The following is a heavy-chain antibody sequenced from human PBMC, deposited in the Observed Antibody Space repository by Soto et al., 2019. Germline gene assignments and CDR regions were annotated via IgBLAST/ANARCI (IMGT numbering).Heavy chain of an antibody. CDR3: AREGHCSSTSCYLAGMDV. V-gene: IGHV1-3*01. D-gene: IGHD2-2*01. CDR1: GYTFTSYA. J-gene: IGHJ6*02. CDR2: INAGNGNT. Sequence: GASVKVSCKASGYTFTSYAMHWVLQAPGQRLEWMGWINAGNGNTKYSQKFQGRVTITRDTSASTAYMELSSLRSEDTAVYYCAREGHCSSTSCYLAGMDVWGQGTTVTVSS.